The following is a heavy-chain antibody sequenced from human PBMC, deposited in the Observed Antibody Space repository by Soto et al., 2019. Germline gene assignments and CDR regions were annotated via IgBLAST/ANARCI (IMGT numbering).Heavy chain of an antibody. CDR2: ISGGGIST. V-gene: IGHV3-23*01. D-gene: IGHD3-10*01. CDR3: GRDAISMVRGTNNRFDP. Sequence: EVQLLESGGGLVQPGGSLTLSCAASGFTFSNYAMSWVRQAPGKGLEWVSAISGGGISTYYADSVRGRFTISRDNSRNTLYLRMNRMRAEDPAVNYCGRDAISMVRGTNNRFDPWGQGTLVTVSS. CDR1: GFTFSNYA. J-gene: IGHJ5*02.